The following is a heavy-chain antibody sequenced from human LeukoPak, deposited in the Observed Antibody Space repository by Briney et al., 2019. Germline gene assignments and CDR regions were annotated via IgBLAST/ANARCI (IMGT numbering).Heavy chain of an antibody. Sequence: SVTVSCKASGGTFSSYAISWVRQAPGQGLEWMGGIIPIFGTANYAQKFQGRVTITADESTSTAYMELSSLRSEDTAVYYCAGGSFPYYYDSSGPDYWGQGTLVTVSS. D-gene: IGHD3-22*01. CDR2: IIPIFGTA. CDR3: AGGSFPYYYDSSGPDY. J-gene: IGHJ4*02. V-gene: IGHV1-69*13. CDR1: GGTFSSYA.